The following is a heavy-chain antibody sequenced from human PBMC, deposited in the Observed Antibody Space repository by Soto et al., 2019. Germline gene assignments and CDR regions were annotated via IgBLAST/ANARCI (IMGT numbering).Heavy chain of an antibody. J-gene: IGHJ4*02. Sequence: PGGSLRLSCAASGFMFSNHGMHWVRQAPGKGLEWVAVISYDGSNKYYADSVKGRFTISRDNSKNTLYLQMNSLRAEDTAVYYCAKETYSGPLDYWGQGTLVTVSS. CDR2: ISYDGSNK. V-gene: IGHV3-30*18. CDR1: GFMFSNHG. CDR3: AKETYSGPLDY. D-gene: IGHD2-15*01.